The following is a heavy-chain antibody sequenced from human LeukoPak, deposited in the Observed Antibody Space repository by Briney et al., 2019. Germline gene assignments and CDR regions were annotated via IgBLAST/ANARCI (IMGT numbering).Heavy chain of an antibody. CDR3: ARGNSSGSKYFQH. CDR1: GGTFSSYA. D-gene: IGHD6-19*01. CDR2: IIPIFGTA. J-gene: IGHJ1*01. Sequence: SVKVSCKASGGTFSSYAISWVRQAPGHGLEWMGGIIPIFGTANYAQKFQGRVTITADKSTSTAYMELSSLRSEDAAVYYCARGNSSGSKYFQHWGQGTLVTVSS. V-gene: IGHV1-69*06.